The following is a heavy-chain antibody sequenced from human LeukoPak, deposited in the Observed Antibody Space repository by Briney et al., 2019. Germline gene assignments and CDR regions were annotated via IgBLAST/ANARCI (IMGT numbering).Heavy chain of an antibody. CDR1: GYSITTGSY. D-gene: IGHD5-24*01. CDR2: IYHSGST. V-gene: IGHV4-38-2*01. CDR3: ARLDGNCHFDL. Sequence: PSETLSLTCAVSGYSITTGSYWGWIRQPPGKGLEWIGSIYHSGSTYYNPSLKSRVTISVDTSKNHFSLKLSSVTAADTAVYYCARLDGNCHFDLWGRGTLVTVSS. J-gene: IGHJ2*01.